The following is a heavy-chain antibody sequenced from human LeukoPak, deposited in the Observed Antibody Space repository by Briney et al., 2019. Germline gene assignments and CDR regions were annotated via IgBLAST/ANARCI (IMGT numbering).Heavy chain of an antibody. J-gene: IGHJ4*02. CDR1: GGSFSGYY. CDR2: INHSGST. Sequence: SETLSLTCAGYGGSFSGYYWSWIRQPPGKGLEWIGEINHSGSTNYNPSLKSRVTISVDTSKNQFSLKLSSVTAADTAVYYCARGGPLYMMVRKVGPALDYWGQGTLVTVSS. D-gene: IGHD3-10*01. V-gene: IGHV4-34*01. CDR3: ARGGPLYMMVRKVGPALDY.